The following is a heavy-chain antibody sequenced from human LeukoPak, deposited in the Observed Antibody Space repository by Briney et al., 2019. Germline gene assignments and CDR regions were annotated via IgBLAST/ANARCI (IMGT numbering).Heavy chain of an antibody. CDR2: IYYSGST. J-gene: IGHJ4*02. V-gene: IGHV4-39*01. CDR3: ARLPPYCTGGTCYRSYFDY. CDR1: GGSISSYY. Sequence: KPSETLSLTCTVSGGSISSYYWGWIRQPPGKGLEWIGTIYYSGSTYYNASLRSRVTMSVDTSRNQSSLQLSYVTAADTALYYCARLPPYCTGGTCYRSYFDYWGQGTLVTVSS. D-gene: IGHD2-15*01.